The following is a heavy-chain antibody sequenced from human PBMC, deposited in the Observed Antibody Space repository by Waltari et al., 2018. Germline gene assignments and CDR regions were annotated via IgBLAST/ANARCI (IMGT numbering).Heavy chain of an antibody. CDR3: ATPFYNWDDPLHS. CDR2: ITVGDDT. CDR1: GITFSNYA. V-gene: IGHV3-23*01. J-gene: IGHJ4*02. Sequence: EVQLLESGGDLVQPGGSLSLSCAASGITFSNYAITWVRLAPGPGREWVSAITVGDDTYYADSVKGRFTISRDTSKDTVHLQMNGLRAEDTAVYYCATPFYNWDDPLHSWGQGTLVTVSS. D-gene: IGHD1-20*01.